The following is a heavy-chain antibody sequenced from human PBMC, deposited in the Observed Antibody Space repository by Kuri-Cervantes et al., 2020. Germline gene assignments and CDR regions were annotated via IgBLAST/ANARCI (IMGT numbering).Heavy chain of an antibody. J-gene: IGHJ6*02. V-gene: IGHV3-9*01. CDR2: ITWNSDIT. D-gene: IGHD2-21*02. Sequence: SLKISCAVSGFTFDDYAMHWVRQAPGKGLEWVSGITWNSDITAYADSVKGRFIISRDNSKNFVYLQMNSLRVEDTALYYCAQGDCGGDCYGGGMDVWGQGTTVTVSS. CDR1: GFTFDDYA. CDR3: AQGDCGGDCYGGGMDV.